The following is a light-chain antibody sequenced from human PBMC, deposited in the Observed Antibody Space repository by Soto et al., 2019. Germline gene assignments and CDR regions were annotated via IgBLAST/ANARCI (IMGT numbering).Light chain of an antibody. J-gene: IGKJ4*01. V-gene: IGKV3-15*01. CDR1: QSVGGN. CDR2: GAS. CDR3: QQYLNWPLT. Sequence: EVVMTQSPATLSVSPGERATLSCRASQSVGGNLAWYQQKPGQAPRLLIYGASTRATGIPARFSGSGSGTEFTLTISRLQSEDFAGYFCQQYLNWPLTFGGGTKVEIK.